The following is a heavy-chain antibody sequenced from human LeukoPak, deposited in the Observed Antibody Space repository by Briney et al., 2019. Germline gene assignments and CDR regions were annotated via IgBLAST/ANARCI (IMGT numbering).Heavy chain of an antibody. Sequence: PSETLSLTCAVYGGSFSGYYWSWIRQPPGKGLEWIGEINHSGSTNYNPSLKSRVTISVDTSKNQFSLKLSSVTAADTAVYYCARRGWLQYPYYYGMDVWGQGTTVTVSS. CDR2: INHSGST. D-gene: IGHD5-24*01. CDR3: ARRGWLQYPYYYGMDV. V-gene: IGHV4-34*01. CDR1: GGSFSGYY. J-gene: IGHJ6*02.